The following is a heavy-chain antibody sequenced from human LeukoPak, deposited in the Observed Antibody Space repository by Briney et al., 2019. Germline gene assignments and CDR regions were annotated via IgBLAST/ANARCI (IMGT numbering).Heavy chain of an antibody. CDR2: ICYSGIT. CDR3: ARGQGEYYDFWSGYSKSRWFDP. Sequence: SETLSLTCTVSGASLSGSSHYFWGWIRQTPGKGLEWIGSICYSGITYYTPSLKSRVTISVDTSKNQFSLKLSSVTAADTAVYYCARGQGEYYDFWSGYSKSRWFDPWGQGTLVTVSS. J-gene: IGHJ5*02. V-gene: IGHV4-39*07. D-gene: IGHD3-3*01. CDR1: GASLSGSSHYF.